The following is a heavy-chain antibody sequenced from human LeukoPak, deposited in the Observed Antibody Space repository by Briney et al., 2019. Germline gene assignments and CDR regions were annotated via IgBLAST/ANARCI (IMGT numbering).Heavy chain of an antibody. V-gene: IGHV5-51*01. CDR2: IYPGDSDT. D-gene: IGHD3-10*01. CDR3: AVVVRGVIIGGYFDY. J-gene: IGHJ4*02. Sequence: GESLKISCHGSRYSFTSYWIGWVRQMPGKGPEWMGIIYPGDSDTRYSPSFQGQVTISADKSISTAYLQWSSLKASDTAMYYCAVVVRGVIIGGYFDYWGQGTLVTVSS. CDR1: RYSFTSYW.